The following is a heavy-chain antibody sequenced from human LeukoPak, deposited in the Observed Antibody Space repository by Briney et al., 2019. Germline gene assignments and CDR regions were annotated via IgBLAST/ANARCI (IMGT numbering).Heavy chain of an antibody. Sequence: GGSLRLSCAASGFTFSSYSMNWVRQAPGKGLEWVSSISSSSSYIYYADSVKGRFTISRDNAKNSLYLQMNSLRAEDTAVYYCARGGTIFGVVILAPYYYGMDVWGQGTTVTVSS. CDR1: GFTFSSYS. CDR2: ISSSSSYI. D-gene: IGHD3-3*01. J-gene: IGHJ6*02. V-gene: IGHV3-21*04. CDR3: ARGGTIFGVVILAPYYYGMDV.